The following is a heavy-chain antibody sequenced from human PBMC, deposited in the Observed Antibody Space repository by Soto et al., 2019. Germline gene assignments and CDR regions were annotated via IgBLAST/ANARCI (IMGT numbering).Heavy chain of an antibody. D-gene: IGHD5-18*01. J-gene: IGHJ6*02. Sequence: ASVKVSCKASGYTFTSYDINWVRQATGQGLEWMGWMNPNSGNTGYAQKFQGRVTMTRNTSISTAYMELSSLRSEDTAVYYCVRGNGYSYGYRYNYYYYYGMDVWGQGTTVTVSS. CDR3: VRGNGYSYGYRYNYYYYYGMDV. V-gene: IGHV1-8*01. CDR2: MNPNSGNT. CDR1: GYTFTSYD.